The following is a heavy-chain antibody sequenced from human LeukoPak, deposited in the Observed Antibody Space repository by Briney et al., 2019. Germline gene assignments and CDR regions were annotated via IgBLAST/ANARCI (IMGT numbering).Heavy chain of an antibody. CDR1: GYTFTSYD. CDR3: ARAGGPAVTTYYFDY. D-gene: IGHD4-17*01. CDR2: MSPNSGNT. Sequence: ASVKVSCKASGYTFTSYDINWVRQATGQGLEWMGWMSPNSGNTGYAQKFQGRVTITRNTSISTAYMELSSLRSEDTAVYYCARAGGPAVTTYYFDYWGQGTLVTVSS. V-gene: IGHV1-8*03. J-gene: IGHJ4*02.